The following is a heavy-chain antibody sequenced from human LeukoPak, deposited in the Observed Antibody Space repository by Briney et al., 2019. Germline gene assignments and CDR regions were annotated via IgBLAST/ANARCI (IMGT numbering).Heavy chain of an antibody. CDR3: TWGYSFDY. D-gene: IGHD3-22*01. Sequence: GGSLRLSCTASGFTFGDYAMSWVRQAPGKGLEWVGFIRSKAYGGTTEYAASVKGRFTISRDDSKSIAYLQMNSLKTEDTAVYYCTWGYSFDYWGQGTLVTVSS. V-gene: IGHV3-49*04. J-gene: IGHJ4*02. CDR1: GFTFGDYA. CDR2: IRSKAYGGTT.